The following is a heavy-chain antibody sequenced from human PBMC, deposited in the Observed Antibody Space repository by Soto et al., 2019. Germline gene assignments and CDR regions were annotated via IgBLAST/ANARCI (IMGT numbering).Heavy chain of an antibody. CDR3: ARDREMATNGGYYFDY. Sequence: QVQLQESGPGLVKPSQTLSLTCTVSGGSISSGGYYWSWIRQHPGKGLEWIGYIYYSGSTYYNPSLKSRVTISVDTSKNQFSLKLSSVTAADTAVYYCARDREMATNGGYYFDYWGQGTLVTVSS. J-gene: IGHJ4*02. D-gene: IGHD5-12*01. CDR2: IYYSGST. V-gene: IGHV4-31*03. CDR1: GGSISSGGYY.